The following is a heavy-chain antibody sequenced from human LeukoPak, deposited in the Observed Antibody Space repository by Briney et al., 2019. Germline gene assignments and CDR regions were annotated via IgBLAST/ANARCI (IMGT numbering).Heavy chain of an antibody. CDR1: GGSISSGGYS. CDR3: ARVTLGYYYYGMDV. V-gene: IGHV4-30-2*01. J-gene: IGHJ6*02. Sequence: SETLSLTCAVSGGSISSGGYSWSWIRQPPGKGLEWIGYIYHSGSTYYNPSLKSRVTISVDRSKNQFSLKLSSVTAADTAVYYCARVTLGYYYYGMDVWGQGTTVTVSS. CDR2: IYHSGST.